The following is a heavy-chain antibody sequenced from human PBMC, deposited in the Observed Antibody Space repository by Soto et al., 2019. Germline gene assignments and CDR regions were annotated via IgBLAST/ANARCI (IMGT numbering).Heavy chain of an antibody. CDR1: GGSISSGGYS. Sequence: SETLSLTCAVSGGSISSGGYSWSWIRQPPGKGLEWIGYIYHSGSTYYNPSLKSRVTISVERSKNQFSLNLSSVTAADTAVYYCARKRNDFWSGSGPSWFDPWGQGTLVTVSS. V-gene: IGHV4-30-2*01. CDR3: ARKRNDFWSGSGPSWFDP. J-gene: IGHJ5*02. D-gene: IGHD3-3*01. CDR2: IYHSGST.